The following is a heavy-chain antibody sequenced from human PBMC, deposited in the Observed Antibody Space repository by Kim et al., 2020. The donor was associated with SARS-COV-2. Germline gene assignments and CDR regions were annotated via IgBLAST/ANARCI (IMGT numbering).Heavy chain of an antibody. J-gene: IGHJ4*02. CDR3: ARDQDGGVTF. V-gene: IGHV3-7*01. CDR1: GFTFSSSW. CDR2: LKQDGSEK. D-gene: IGHD2-15*01. Sequence: GGSLRLSCAASGFTFSSSWMSWVRQAPGKGLEWVANLKQDGSEKYYVDSVKGRFTISRDNAKNSLYLQMNSLRAEDTAVYYCARDQDGGVTFWGQGTLVTVSS.